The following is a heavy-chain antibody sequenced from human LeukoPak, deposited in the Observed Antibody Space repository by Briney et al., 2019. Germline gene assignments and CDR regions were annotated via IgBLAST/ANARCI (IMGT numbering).Heavy chain of an antibody. CDR1: GFIFDDYG. V-gene: IGHV3-20*04. CDR2: INWDGGST. CDR3: ATYRQVLLPFES. Sequence: GGSLRLSCAASGFIFDDYGMNWVRQAPGKGLEWVTGINWDGGSTDYADSVKGRFTISRDNAKNSLYLQMNSLRAEDTAVYYCATYRQVLLPFESWGQGTLVTVSS. J-gene: IGHJ4*02. D-gene: IGHD2-8*02.